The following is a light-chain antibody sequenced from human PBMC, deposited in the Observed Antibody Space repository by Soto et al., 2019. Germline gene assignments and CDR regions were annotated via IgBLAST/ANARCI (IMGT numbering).Light chain of an antibody. V-gene: IGKV3-15*01. CDR1: QSITNN. CDR2: GAS. CDR3: QHYNNWPPWA. J-gene: IGKJ1*01. Sequence: EIVMTQSPASLSVSPVGRATLSCRASQSITNNLAWYQQKPGQAPRLLIYGASARATGIPARFSGSGSETEFTLTISSLQSEDSAVYYCQHYNNWPPWAFGQGTKVEIK.